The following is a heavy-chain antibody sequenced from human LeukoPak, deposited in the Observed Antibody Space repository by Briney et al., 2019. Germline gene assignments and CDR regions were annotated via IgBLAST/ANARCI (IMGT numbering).Heavy chain of an antibody. CDR3: ARDASIRWVFDF. D-gene: IGHD4-23*01. Sequence: PSETLSLTCTVSGGSISSGSYSWSWIRQPAGKGLEWIGRIYTSGSTNYNPSLKSRVTMSVDTSKNQFSLKLTSVTAADTAVYYCARDASIRWVFDFWGQGTLVTVSS. CDR1: GGSISSGSYS. V-gene: IGHV4-61*02. J-gene: IGHJ4*02. CDR2: IYTSGST.